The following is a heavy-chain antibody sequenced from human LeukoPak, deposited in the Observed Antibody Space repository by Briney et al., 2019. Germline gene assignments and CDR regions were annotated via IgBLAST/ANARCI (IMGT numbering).Heavy chain of an antibody. CDR2: IYPGDSDT. CDR3: ARYATYGSGSYYSDYYYYYMDV. CDR1: GYSFTSHW. D-gene: IGHD3-10*01. J-gene: IGHJ6*03. Sequence: GESLKISCKGSGYSFTSHWIGWVRQMPGKGLEWMGIIYPGDSDTRYSPSFQGQVTISADKSISTAYLQWSSLKASDTAMYYCARYATYGSGSYYSDYYYYYMDVWGKGTTVTVSS. V-gene: IGHV5-51*01.